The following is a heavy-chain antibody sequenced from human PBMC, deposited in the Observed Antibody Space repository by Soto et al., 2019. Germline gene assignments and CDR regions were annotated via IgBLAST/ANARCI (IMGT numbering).Heavy chain of an antibody. Sequence: GGSLRLSCAASGFTFTNYAMNWVRQAPGKGLEWVATISATGGSTYYADSVKGRLTISRDNSKNTLYLQMNGLRVEDTAVYYCAKDRLAGNFDYWGQGTQVTVSS. CDR1: GFTFTNYA. CDR3: AKDRLAGNFDY. J-gene: IGHJ4*02. V-gene: IGHV3-23*01. CDR2: ISATGGST.